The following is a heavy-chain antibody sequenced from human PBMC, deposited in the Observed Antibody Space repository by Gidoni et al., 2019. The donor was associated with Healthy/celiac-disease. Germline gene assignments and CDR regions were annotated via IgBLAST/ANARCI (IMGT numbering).Heavy chain of an antibody. V-gene: IGHV3-23*01. CDR3: AMAVGVADNYFDY. D-gene: IGHD6-19*01. CDR2: MSVSGGST. CDR1: GFTFSSDA. Sequence: EVQLLEYGGGLVQPGGSLRLPCAASGFTFSSDARSWVRHAPGKGLEWFSAMSVSGGSTYYADSVKGRFTISRDNSKNTLYLQMNSLRAEDTAVYYCAMAVGVADNYFDYWGQGTLVTVSS. J-gene: IGHJ4*02.